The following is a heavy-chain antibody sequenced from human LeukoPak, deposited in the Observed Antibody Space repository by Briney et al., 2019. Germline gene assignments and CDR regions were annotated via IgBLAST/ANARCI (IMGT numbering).Heavy chain of an antibody. CDR1: GYTFTTYA. Sequence: ASVKVSRMASGYTFTTYAIHWLRQAPGQRLEWMGWINAGNGNTKYSQKFQGRVTITRDTSASTAYMELSSLRSEDTSVYYCARSNGDLYHYYYAMDVWGQGTTVTVSS. CDR2: INAGNGNT. V-gene: IGHV1-3*01. CDR3: ARSNGDLYHYYYAMDV. J-gene: IGHJ6*02. D-gene: IGHD2-8*01.